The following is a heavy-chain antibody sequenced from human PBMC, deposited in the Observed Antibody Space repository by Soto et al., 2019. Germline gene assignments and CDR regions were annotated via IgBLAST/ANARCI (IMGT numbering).Heavy chain of an antibody. CDR1: CGSISSYY. Sequence: SETLSLTCTVSCGSISSYYWSWIRQPPGKGLEWIGYIYYSGSTNYNPSLKSRVTISVDTSKNQVSLKLSSVTAADTAVYYCARSIMITFGGVIHDAFDIWGQGTMVTVSS. V-gene: IGHV4-59*01. D-gene: IGHD3-16*02. J-gene: IGHJ3*02. CDR3: ARSIMITFGGVIHDAFDI. CDR2: IYYSGST.